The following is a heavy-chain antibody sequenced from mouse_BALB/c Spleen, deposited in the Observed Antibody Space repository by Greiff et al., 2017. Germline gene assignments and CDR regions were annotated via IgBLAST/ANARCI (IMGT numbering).Heavy chain of an antibody. CDR2: ISSGSSTI. V-gene: IGHV5-17*02. CDR1: GFTFSSFG. D-gene: IGHD4-1*01. Sequence: DVQLVESGGGLVQPGGSRKLSCAASGFTFSSFGMHWVRQAPEKGLEWVAYISSGSSTIYYADTVKGRFTISRDNPKNTLFLQMTSLRSEDTAMYYCARRNWDGQGYFDDWGQGTTLTVSS. CDR3: ARRNWDGQGYFDD. J-gene: IGHJ2*01.